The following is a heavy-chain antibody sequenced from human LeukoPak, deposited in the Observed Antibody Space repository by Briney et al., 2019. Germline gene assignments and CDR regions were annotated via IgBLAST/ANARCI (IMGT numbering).Heavy chain of an antibody. Sequence: GGSLRLSCAASGFSFSDYWMSWVRQAPGKGLEWVSAISGSGGSTYYADSVKGRFTISRDNSKNTLYLQMNSLRAEDTAVYYCAKAYDFWSGYFRRNYFDYWGQGTLVTVSS. V-gene: IGHV3-23*01. CDR2: ISGSGGST. D-gene: IGHD3-3*01. J-gene: IGHJ4*02. CDR3: AKAYDFWSGYFRRNYFDY. CDR1: GFSFSDYW.